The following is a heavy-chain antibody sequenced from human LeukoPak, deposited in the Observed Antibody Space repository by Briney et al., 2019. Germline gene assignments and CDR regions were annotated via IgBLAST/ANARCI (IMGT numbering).Heavy chain of an antibody. CDR2: IWYNGNTK. D-gene: IGHD3-16*02. CDR3: VSADIWGNYRTDS. J-gene: IGHJ5*01. Sequence: GSSLRLSCAASGFNISSHGMHWVRQAPGKGLEWLAVIWYNGNTKYYADSVKGRFTVSRDDSQNTLHLKMDSLRAEDTAVYYCVSADIWGNYRTDSWGHGALVVVSS. V-gene: IGHV3-33*01. CDR1: GFNISSHG.